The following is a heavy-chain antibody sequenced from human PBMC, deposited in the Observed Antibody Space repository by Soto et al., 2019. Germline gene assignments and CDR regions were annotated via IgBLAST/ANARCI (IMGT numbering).Heavy chain of an antibody. CDR1: GGSISSYY. J-gene: IGHJ4*02. CDR3: ARDGESRYYYDSSGYYAY. D-gene: IGHD3-22*01. CDR2: INHSGST. Sequence: PSETLSLTCTVSGGSISSYYWSWIRQPPGKGLEWIGEINHSGSTNYNPSLKSRVTISVDTSKNQFSLKLSSVTAADTAVYYCARDGESRYYYDSSGYYAYWGQGTLVTVSS. V-gene: IGHV4-34*01.